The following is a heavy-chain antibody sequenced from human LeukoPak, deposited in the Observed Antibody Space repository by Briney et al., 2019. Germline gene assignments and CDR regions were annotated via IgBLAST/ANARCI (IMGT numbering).Heavy chain of an antibody. CDR2: INHSGST. J-gene: IGHJ4*02. CDR3: ARGYGDYPKAFDY. Sequence: SETLSLTCAVYGGSFSGYYWSWIRQPPGKGLEWIGEINHSGSTNYNPSLKSRVTISVDTSKNQSSLKLSSVTAADTAVYYCARGYGDYPKAFDYWGQGTLVTVSS. CDR1: GGSFSGYY. V-gene: IGHV4-34*01. D-gene: IGHD4-17*01.